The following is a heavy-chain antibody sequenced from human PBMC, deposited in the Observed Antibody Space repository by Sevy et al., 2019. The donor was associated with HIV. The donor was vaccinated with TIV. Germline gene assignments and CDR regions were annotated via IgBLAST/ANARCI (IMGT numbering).Heavy chain of an antibody. J-gene: IGHJ6*02. CDR2: ISGSGGST. D-gene: IGHD2-2*01. CDR3: TCRNIVVVPAASREKRDYYYGMDV. Sequence: GGSLRLSCAASGFTFSSYAMSWVRQAPGKGLEWVSAISGSGGSTYYADSVKGRFTISRDNSKNTLYLQMNSLRAEDTAVYYCTCRNIVVVPAASREKRDYYYGMDVRGQGTTVTVSS. CDR1: GFTFSSYA. V-gene: IGHV3-23*01.